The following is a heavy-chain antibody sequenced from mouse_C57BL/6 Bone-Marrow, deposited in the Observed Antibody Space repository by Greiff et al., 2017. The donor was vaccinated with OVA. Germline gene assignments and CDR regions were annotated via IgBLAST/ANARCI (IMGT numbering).Heavy chain of an antibody. Sequence: VQLVESGAELVRPGASVKLSCKASGYTFTDYYINWVKQRPGQGLEWIARIYPGSGNTYYNEKFKGKATLTAEKSSSTAYMQLSSLTSEDSAVYFCARRGPGDGFAYWGQGTLVTVSA. D-gene: IGHD3-3*01. CDR2: IYPGSGNT. J-gene: IGHJ3*01. CDR3: ARRGPGDGFAY. V-gene: IGHV1-76*01. CDR1: GYTFTDYY.